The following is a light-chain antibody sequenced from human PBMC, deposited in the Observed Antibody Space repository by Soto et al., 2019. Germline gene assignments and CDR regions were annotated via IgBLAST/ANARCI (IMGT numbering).Light chain of an antibody. V-gene: IGLV2-14*01. J-gene: IGLJ3*02. Sequence: QSVLTQPASVSGSPGQSITISCTGTSSDVGGYNHVSWYQQHPGRAPKLMIYEVNNRPSGVSDRFSGSKSDNTASLTISGLQPEDEADYYCHSYRSGSSFWVFGGGTKLTVL. CDR3: HSYRSGSSFWV. CDR1: SSDVGGYNH. CDR2: EVN.